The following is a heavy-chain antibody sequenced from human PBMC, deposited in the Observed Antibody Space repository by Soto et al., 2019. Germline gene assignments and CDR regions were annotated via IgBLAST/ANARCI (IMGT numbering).Heavy chain of an antibody. CDR2: SIPIFGTA. V-gene: IGHV1-69*01. CDR3: ARVGTYGSGSYYNVYYYGMDV. CDR1: GGTFSSYA. J-gene: IGHJ6*02. D-gene: IGHD3-10*01. Sequence: QVQLVQSGAEVKKPGSSVKVSCKASGGTFSSYAISWVRQAPGQGLEWMGGSIPIFGTANYAQKFQGRVTITEDESTSTAYMELSSLRSEDKAVYYCARVGTYGSGSYYNVYYYGMDVWGQGTTVTVSS.